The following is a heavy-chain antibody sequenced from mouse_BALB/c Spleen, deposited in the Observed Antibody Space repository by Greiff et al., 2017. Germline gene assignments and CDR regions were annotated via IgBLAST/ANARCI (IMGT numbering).Heavy chain of an antibody. CDR2: IWRGGST. CDR1: GFSLTSNG. V-gene: IGHV2-5-1*01. CDR3: AKETTAVYYAMDY. Sequence: QVQLQQSGPSLVQPSQSLSITCTVSGFSLTSNGVHWVRQYPGKGLEWLGVIWRGGSTDYNAAFMTRLSITKYNSKSQVFFKMNSLQADDTAIYYCAKETTAVYYAMDYWGQGTSVTVAS. J-gene: IGHJ4*01. D-gene: IGHD1-2*01.